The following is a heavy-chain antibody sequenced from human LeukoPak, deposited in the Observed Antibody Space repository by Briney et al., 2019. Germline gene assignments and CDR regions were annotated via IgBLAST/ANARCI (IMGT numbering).Heavy chain of an antibody. CDR1: GFTFNSYG. Sequence: GGSLRLSCAASGFTFNSYGMHWVRQAPGKGLEWVAVMWYDGSNKYYADSVKGRFTISRDNAKNTLYLQMNSLRAEDTAVYYCARGGVSRPTLYDYWGQGTLVTVSS. J-gene: IGHJ4*02. V-gene: IGHV3-33*03. CDR3: ARGGVSRPTLYDY. D-gene: IGHD2-15*01. CDR2: MWYDGSNK.